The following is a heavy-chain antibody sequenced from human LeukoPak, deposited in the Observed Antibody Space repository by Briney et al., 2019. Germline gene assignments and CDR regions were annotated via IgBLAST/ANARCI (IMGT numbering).Heavy chain of an antibody. V-gene: IGHV3-23*01. D-gene: IGHD3-22*01. CDR3: AKGGSYYDSRLDY. CDR2: ISGSGGST. J-gene: IGHJ4*02. Sequence: GGSLRLSCAASGFTFSSYAMSWVRQAPGKGLEWVSGISGSGGSTYYADSVKGRFTISRDNSKNTLYLQMNSLRAEDTAVYYCAKGGSYYDSRLDYWGQGTLVTVSS. CDR1: GFTFSSYA.